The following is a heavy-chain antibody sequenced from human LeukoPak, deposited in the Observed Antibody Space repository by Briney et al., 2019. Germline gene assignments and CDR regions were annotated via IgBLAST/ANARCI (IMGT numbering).Heavy chain of an antibody. CDR2: ISSSSSYI. V-gene: IGHV3-21*04. D-gene: IGHD1-26*01. J-gene: IGHJ4*02. CDR3: ARDRGGEWELLYFDY. CDR1: GFTFSSYS. Sequence: GGSLRLSCAASGFTFSSYSMNWVRQAPGKGLEWVSSISSSSSYIYYADSVKGRFTISRDNAKNSLYLQMNSLRAEDTALYHCARDRGGEWELLYFDYWGQGTLVTVSS.